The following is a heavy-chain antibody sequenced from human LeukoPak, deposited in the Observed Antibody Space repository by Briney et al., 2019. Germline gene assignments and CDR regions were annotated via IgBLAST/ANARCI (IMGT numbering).Heavy chain of an antibody. CDR1: GYTFTSYG. Sequence: GASVKVSCKASGYTFTSYGLSWVRQAPGQGLEWMGWIYGYNGNANYVQKLQGRVTMTTDTSTTTAYMELRSLRSDDTAVYYCVREGPGGDHDYWGQGTLVTVSS. CDR2: IYGYNGNA. V-gene: IGHV1-18*01. CDR3: VREGPGGDHDY. J-gene: IGHJ4*02. D-gene: IGHD2-21*02.